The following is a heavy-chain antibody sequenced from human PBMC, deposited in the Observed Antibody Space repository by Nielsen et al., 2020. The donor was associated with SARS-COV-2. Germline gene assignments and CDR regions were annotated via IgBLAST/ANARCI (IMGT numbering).Heavy chain of an antibody. CDR1: GYTFTNYG. CDR2: ISAHNGNT. J-gene: IGHJ4*02. D-gene: IGHD6-13*01. Sequence: ASVKVSCKASGYTFTNYGISWVRQAPGQGLEWMGWISAHNGNTKYVQKLQGRVTMTTDTSTSTAYMELRSLRSDDTAVYYCARQGPYSSSWYVVYYFDYWGQGTLVTVSS. V-gene: IGHV1-18*01. CDR3: ARQGPYSSSWYVVYYFDY.